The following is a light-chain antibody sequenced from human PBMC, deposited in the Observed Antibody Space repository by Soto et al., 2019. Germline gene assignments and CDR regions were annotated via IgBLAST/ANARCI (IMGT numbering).Light chain of an antibody. CDR1: TSSIGSNY. CDR3: AAWDDSLSGLV. V-gene: IGLV1-47*01. J-gene: IGLJ2*01. Sequence: QSVLTQPPSASGTPGQRVTISCSGSTSSIGSNYVYWYQQLPGTAPKLLIYSNNQRPSGVPDRFSGSKSGTSASLAISGLRSEDKADYHCAAWDDSLSGLVFGGGTKVTVL. CDR2: SNN.